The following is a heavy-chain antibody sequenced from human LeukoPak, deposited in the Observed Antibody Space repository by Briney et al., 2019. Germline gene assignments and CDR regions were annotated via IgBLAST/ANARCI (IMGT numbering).Heavy chain of an antibody. V-gene: IGHV1-2*02. CDR2: INPNSGGI. D-gene: IGHD6-19*01. CDR1: GYTFTGYY. CDR3: ARDRTRTGYSSGWYHDY. J-gene: IGHJ4*02. Sequence: ASVKVSCKASGYTFTGYYMHWVRQAPGQGLEWMGWINPNSGGINHAQKFQGRVTMTRDTSISTAYMELSRLRSDDTAVYYCARDRTRTGYSSGWYHDYWGQGTLVTVSS.